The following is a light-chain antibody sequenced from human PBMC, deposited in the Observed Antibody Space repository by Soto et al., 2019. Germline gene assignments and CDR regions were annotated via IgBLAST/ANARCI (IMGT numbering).Light chain of an antibody. J-gene: IGKJ1*01. V-gene: IGKV3-11*01. CDR3: QQRSNWPRT. Sequence: IVMTQSPATLSVSPGERATLSCRASQSINSYLAWYQQKPGQAPRLLIYDASNRATGIPARFSGSGSGTDFTLTISSLEPEDFAVYYCQQRSNWPRTFG. CDR1: QSINSY. CDR2: DAS.